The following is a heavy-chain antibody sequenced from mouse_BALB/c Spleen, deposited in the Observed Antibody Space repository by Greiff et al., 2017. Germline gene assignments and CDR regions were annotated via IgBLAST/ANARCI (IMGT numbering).Heavy chain of an antibody. Sequence: QVQLQQSGAELVRPGASVTLSCKASGYTFTDYEMHWVKQTPVHGLEWIGAIDPETGGTAYNQKFKGKATLTSDKSSSTAYMELRSLTSEDSAVYYCTRWGPYFDYWGQGTTLTVSS. J-gene: IGHJ2*01. CDR2: IDPETGGT. CDR3: TRWGPYFDY. V-gene: IGHV1-15*01. CDR1: GYTFTDYE. D-gene: IGHD3-3*01.